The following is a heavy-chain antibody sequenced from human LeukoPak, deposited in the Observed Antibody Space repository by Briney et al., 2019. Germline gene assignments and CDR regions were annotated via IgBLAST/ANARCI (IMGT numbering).Heavy chain of an antibody. CDR1: GYTFASYY. V-gene: IGHV1-46*01. Sequence: ASLKVSCKASGYTFASYYMHWVRQAPGQGLEWMGIINPTGGSTSYAQKFQGRVAMTRDKSTSTVYMELSSLRSEDTAVYYCAGLAAADNFDYWGQGTLVTVSS. D-gene: IGHD6-13*01. CDR3: AGLAAADNFDY. J-gene: IGHJ4*02. CDR2: INPTGGST.